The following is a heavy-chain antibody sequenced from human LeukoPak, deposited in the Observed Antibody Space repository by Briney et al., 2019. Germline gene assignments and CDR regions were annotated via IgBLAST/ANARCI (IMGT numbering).Heavy chain of an antibody. D-gene: IGHD2-15*01. J-gene: IGHJ6*02. CDR3: AREVVVYYYYYGMDV. CDR2: ISAYNGNT. V-gene: IGHV1-18*01. Sequence: ASVKVSCKASGYTFTSYGISWVRQAPGQGLEWMGWISAYNGNTNYAQKLQGRVTMTTDTSTSTAYMELRSLTSDDTAVYYCAREVVVYYYYYGMDVWGQGTTVTVSS. CDR1: GYTFTSYG.